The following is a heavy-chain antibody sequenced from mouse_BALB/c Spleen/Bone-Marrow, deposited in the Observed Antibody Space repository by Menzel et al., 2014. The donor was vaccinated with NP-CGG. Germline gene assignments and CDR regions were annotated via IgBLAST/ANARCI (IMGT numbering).Heavy chain of an antibody. Sequence: QVQLKQSGAELAKPGASVKMSCKASGYTFXNYWMHWVKQRPGQGLEWIGYINPSTGYTEYNQKFKDKATLTADKSSSTAYMQLSSLTSEDSSVFYCTRRAYGGSYGFAYWGQGTLVTVSA. CDR2: INPSTGYT. J-gene: IGHJ3*01. CDR3: TRRAYGGSYGFAY. V-gene: IGHV1-7*01. D-gene: IGHD1-1*01. CDR1: GYTFXNYW.